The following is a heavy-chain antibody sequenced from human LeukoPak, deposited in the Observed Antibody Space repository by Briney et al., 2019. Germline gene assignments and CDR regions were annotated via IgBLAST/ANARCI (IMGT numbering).Heavy chain of an antibody. CDR1: GGSFSGYY. Sequence: SETLSLTCAVYGGSFSGYYWSWIRQPPGKGLEWIGEINHSGSTNYNPSLESRVTISVDTSKNQFSLKLSSVTAADTAVYYCARGRRRCSGGSCYQLYYYYGMDVWGQGTTVTVSS. D-gene: IGHD2-15*01. CDR3: ARGRRRCSGGSCYQLYYYYGMDV. J-gene: IGHJ6*02. CDR2: INHSGST. V-gene: IGHV4-34*01.